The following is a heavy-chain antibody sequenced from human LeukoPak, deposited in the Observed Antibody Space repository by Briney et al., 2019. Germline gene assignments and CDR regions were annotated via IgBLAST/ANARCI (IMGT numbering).Heavy chain of an antibody. CDR2: MNPNSGNT. CDR3: ARGLAVAGKRY. CDR1: GYSFTSYD. Sequence: GASVKVSCKASGYSFTSYDLSWVRQATGQGLEWMGWMNPNSGNTGYAQKFQGRVTMTRDTSISTAYMELTSLTSEDTAIYYCARGLAVAGKRYWGQGTLVTVSS. J-gene: IGHJ4*02. V-gene: IGHV1-8*01. D-gene: IGHD6-19*01.